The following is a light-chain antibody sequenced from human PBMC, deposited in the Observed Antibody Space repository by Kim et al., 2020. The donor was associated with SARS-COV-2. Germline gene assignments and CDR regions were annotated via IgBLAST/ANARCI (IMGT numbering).Light chain of an antibody. CDR3: QQYDNLPIT. Sequence: DIQMTQSPSSLSASVGDRVTITCQVSQDITKYLNWYQHKPGKAPQLLIYDASILETGVPSRFSGSGSGTDFAVTISSLQPEDIALYYCQQYDNLPITFGQGTRLEIK. J-gene: IGKJ5*01. CDR2: DAS. V-gene: IGKV1-33*01. CDR1: QDITKY.